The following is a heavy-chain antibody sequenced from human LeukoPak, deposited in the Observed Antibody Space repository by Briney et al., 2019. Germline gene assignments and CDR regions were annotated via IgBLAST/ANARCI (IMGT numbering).Heavy chain of an antibody. CDR1: GGSISSGSYY. V-gene: IGHV4-39*01. Sequence: SETLSLTCTVSGGSISSGSYYWGWIRQPPGKGLEWIGSVYYSGSTYYKSSLKSRVTISVDTSKRQFSLKLNSVTAADTAVYYCARARDYCSGGSCYPSHFDCWGQGTLVTVPS. CDR3: ARARDYCSGGSCYPSHFDC. CDR2: VYYSGST. D-gene: IGHD2-15*01. J-gene: IGHJ4*02.